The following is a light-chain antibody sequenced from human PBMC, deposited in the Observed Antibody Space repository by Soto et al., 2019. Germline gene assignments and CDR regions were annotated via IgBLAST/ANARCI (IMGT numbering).Light chain of an antibody. CDR1: QDIRRW. J-gene: IGKJ3*01. CDR2: TAS. Sequence: DIQMTQSPSSVSASVGDTVSITCRASQDIRRWLAWYQQKPGEAPQLLIYTASNLQSGVPSRFSGSGSGTDFTLTIDSLQPEDFATYYCQQAYSFPRTFGPGTKVDI. CDR3: QQAYSFPRT. V-gene: IGKV1-12*01.